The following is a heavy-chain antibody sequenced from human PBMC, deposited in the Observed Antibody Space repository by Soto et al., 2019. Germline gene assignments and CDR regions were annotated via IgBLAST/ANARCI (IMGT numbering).Heavy chain of an antibody. V-gene: IGHV4-31*03. J-gene: IGHJ4*02. CDR1: GGSISSGGYY. D-gene: IGHD3-10*01. Sequence: SETLSLTCTVSGGSISSGGYYWSWIRQHPGKGLEWIGYIYYSGSTYYNPSLKSRVTISVDTSKNQFSLKLSSVTAADTAVYYCARESITMVRGAYFDYWGQGTLVTVSS. CDR2: IYYSGST. CDR3: ARESITMVRGAYFDY.